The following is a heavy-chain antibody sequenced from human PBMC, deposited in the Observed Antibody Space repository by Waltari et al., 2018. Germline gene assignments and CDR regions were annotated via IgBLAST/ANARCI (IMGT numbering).Heavy chain of an antibody. Sequence: EVQLLESGGGLVQPGGSLRLSCAASGFTFSPYWMRWFRQLPGKRLEWLDAIKPDGIEEYYVDSVRGRFTISRDNSKNTLYLQMNSLRAEDTAVYYCARSPSLAEDIPDYWGQGTLVTVSS. V-gene: IGHV3-7*02. CDR2: IKPDGIEE. J-gene: IGHJ4*02. CDR3: ARSPSLAEDIPDY. D-gene: IGHD2-21*01. CDR1: GFTFSPYW.